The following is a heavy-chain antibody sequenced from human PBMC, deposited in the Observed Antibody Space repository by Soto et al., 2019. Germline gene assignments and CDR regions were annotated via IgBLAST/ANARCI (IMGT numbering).Heavy chain of an antibody. D-gene: IGHD3-3*02. CDR1: GFTFSSYA. V-gene: IGHV3-30-3*01. CDR2: ISDYGTTE. J-gene: IGHJ5*02. Sequence: GGSLRLSCAASGFTFSSYAMHWVRQAPGKGLEWVALISDYGTTEFYPDSVKGRFTISRDNSKNTLYLQMNSLRVEDTAVYYCARHLSHLKSGWFDPWGQGTLVTVSS. CDR3: ARHLSHLKSGWFDP.